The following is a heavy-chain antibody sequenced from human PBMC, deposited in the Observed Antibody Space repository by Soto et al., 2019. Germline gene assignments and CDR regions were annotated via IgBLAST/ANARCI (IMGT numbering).Heavy chain of an antibody. Sequence: PGGSLRLSCAASGFTFSNAWMNWVRQAPGKGLEWVGRIKSKTDGGTTDYAAPVKGRFTISRDDSKNTLYLQMNSLKTEDTAVYYCTRNSSSWYLGGTYYYYGMDVWGQGTTVTVSS. J-gene: IGHJ6*02. CDR2: IKSKTDGGTT. D-gene: IGHD6-13*01. CDR3: TRNSSSWYLGGTYYYYGMDV. V-gene: IGHV3-15*07. CDR1: GFTFSNAW.